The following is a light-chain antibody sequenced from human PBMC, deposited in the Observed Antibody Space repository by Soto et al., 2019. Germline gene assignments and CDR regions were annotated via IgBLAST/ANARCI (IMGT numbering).Light chain of an antibody. V-gene: IGKV1-5*03. Sequence: DIQMTQSPPTLSASVGDRVTITCRASQSISGWLAWYQHKPGKAPNLLIYQASTLESGVPSRFSGSGSGTEFTLTISSLQPDDFATYHCQQHNTYSRTFGQGTKVEIK. CDR3: QQHNTYSRT. CDR2: QAS. CDR1: QSISGW. J-gene: IGKJ1*01.